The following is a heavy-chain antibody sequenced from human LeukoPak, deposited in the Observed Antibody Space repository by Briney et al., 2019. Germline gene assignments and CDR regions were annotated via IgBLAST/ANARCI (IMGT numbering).Heavy chain of an antibody. CDR1: GGSISSHY. D-gene: IGHD3-9*01. J-gene: IGHJ3*02. CDR3: ARQTLYDILTGYYTPWAFDI. Sequence: SETLSLTCTVSGGSISSHYWSWIRQPPGKGLEWIGYIYYSGSTNYNPSLKSRVTISVDTSKNQFSLKLSSVTAADTAVYYCARQTLYDILTGYYTPWAFDIWGQGTMVTVSS. CDR2: IYYSGST. V-gene: IGHV4-59*11.